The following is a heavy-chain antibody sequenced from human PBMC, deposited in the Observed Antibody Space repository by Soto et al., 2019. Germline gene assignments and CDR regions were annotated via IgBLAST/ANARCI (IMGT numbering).Heavy chain of an antibody. D-gene: IGHD2-2*01. J-gene: IGHJ6*02. Sequence: QVQLVESGGGVVQPGRSLRLSCAASGFTFSSYAMHWVRQAPGKGLEWVAVISYDGSNKYYADSVKGRFTISRNNSKTTLYLQMTSLRAEDTAVYNCATGSSTRRTYYYYNGMDVGGQGPTVTVSS. CDR1: GFTFSSYA. CDR3: ATGSSTRRTYYYYNGMDV. CDR2: ISYDGSNK. V-gene: IGHV3-30-3*01.